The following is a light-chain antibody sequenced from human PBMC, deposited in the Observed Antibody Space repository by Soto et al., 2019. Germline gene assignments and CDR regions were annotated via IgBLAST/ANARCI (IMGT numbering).Light chain of an antibody. CDR1: SGSVSPSHY. CDR3: VLFMGSGISV. Sequence: QAVVTQEPSFSVSPGGTVTLTCGLSSGSVSPSHYPSWYQQTPGQPPRTLIYNTNTRSSGVPDRFSGSVLGNKAALTITGAQADDESNYYCVLFMGSGISVFGGGTKLTVL. J-gene: IGLJ2*01. CDR2: NTN. V-gene: IGLV8-61*01.